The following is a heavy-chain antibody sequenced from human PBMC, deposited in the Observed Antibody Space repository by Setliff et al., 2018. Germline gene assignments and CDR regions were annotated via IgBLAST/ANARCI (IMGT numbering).Heavy chain of an antibody. D-gene: IGHD6-19*01. CDR2: IGASGSDK. CDR1: GFTFSTYE. Sequence: GESLKISCAASGFTFSTYEIHWVRQAPGRGLEWVSSIGASGSDKYYADSVKGRFTISRGNAKNSLSLQMNSLRTDDTAFYYCEGRAVADRGLDFWGQGTMVTVSS. CDR3: EGRAVADRGLDF. J-gene: IGHJ3*01. V-gene: IGHV3-48*03.